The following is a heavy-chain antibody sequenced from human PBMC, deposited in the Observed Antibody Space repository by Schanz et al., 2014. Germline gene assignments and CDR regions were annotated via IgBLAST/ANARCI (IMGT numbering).Heavy chain of an antibody. CDR3: ARDGEAAAGCDY. V-gene: IGHV3-48*01. J-gene: IGHJ4*02. CDR1: GFTFSSYS. D-gene: IGHD6-13*01. Sequence: EVQLVESGGGLVQPGGSLRLSCAASGFTFSSYSMNWVRQAPGKGLEWVSYISSSSSTRYYADSVKGRFTISRDNAKNSLFLQMNSLRSEDTAVYYCARDGEAAAGCDYWGQGTLVTVSS. CDR2: ISSSSSTR.